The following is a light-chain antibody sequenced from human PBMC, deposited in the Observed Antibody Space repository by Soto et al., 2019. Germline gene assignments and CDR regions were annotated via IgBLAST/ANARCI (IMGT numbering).Light chain of an antibody. CDR3: QQGHSTPYT. J-gene: IGKJ2*01. Sequence: DIQMTQSPSSLSASVGDRDTITCRASQNIRNYLNWYQQKPGDAPKLLIYAASTLQGAVPSRFSGSGSGTNFTLTISSLQPEDFATYHCQQGHSTPYTFGQGTRLEI. CDR1: QNIRNY. CDR2: AAS. V-gene: IGKV1-39*01.